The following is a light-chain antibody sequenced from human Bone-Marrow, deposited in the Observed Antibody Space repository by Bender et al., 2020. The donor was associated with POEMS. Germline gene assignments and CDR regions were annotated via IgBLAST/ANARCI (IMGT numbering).Light chain of an antibody. CDR1: SSNIGTNY. CDR2: RSN. V-gene: IGLV1-47*01. CDR3: SSYTSSSTVV. Sequence: QTVVTQPPSAPGTPGQRIIISCSGSSSNIGTNYVYWYHQLPGTAPKLLVSRSNQRPSGVPDRFSGSKSGNSASLAISGLRSEDEAVYYCSSYTSSSTVVFGGGTKLTVL. J-gene: IGLJ2*01.